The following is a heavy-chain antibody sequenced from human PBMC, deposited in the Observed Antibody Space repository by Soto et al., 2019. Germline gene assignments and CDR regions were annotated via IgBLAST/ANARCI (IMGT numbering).Heavy chain of an antibody. J-gene: IGHJ4*02. CDR1: GFTFDDYA. Sequence: GGSLRLSCAASGFTFDDYAMHWVRQAPGKGLEWVSGISWNSGSIGYADSVKGRFTISRDNAKNSLYLQMNSLRAEDTALYYCAKDMGYDILTGYHDYWGQGTLVTVSS. D-gene: IGHD3-9*01. V-gene: IGHV3-9*01. CDR2: ISWNSGSI. CDR3: AKDMGYDILTGYHDY.